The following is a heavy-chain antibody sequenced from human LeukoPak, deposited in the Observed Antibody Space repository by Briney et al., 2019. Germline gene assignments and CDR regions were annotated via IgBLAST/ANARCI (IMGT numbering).Heavy chain of an antibody. CDR1: GVSLNNYY. D-gene: IGHD2-2*01. CDR2: AILGGGT. Sequence: SETLSLTCAVYGVSLNNYYWSWIRQSPGKGLQWIGEAILGGGTDYSPSLKRRVTISIDTSRNQISLRLTSVTAADTAMYYCAMVLYQSGRPGPWAQGTLVTVSS. CDR3: AMVLYQSGRPGP. V-gene: IGHV4-34*12. J-gene: IGHJ5*02.